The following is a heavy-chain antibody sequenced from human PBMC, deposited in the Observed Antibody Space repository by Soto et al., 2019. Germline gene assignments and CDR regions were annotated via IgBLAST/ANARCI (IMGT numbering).Heavy chain of an antibody. Sequence: GSLRLSCAASGFTFSNAWMSWVRQAPGKGLEWVGRIKSKTDGGTTDYAAPVKGRFTISGDDSKNTLYLQMNSLKTEDTAVYYCTTHHDYGDYVPLYYFDYWGQGTLVTVSS. CDR2: IKSKTDGGTT. J-gene: IGHJ4*02. CDR3: TTHHDYGDYVPLYYFDY. V-gene: IGHV3-15*01. D-gene: IGHD4-17*01. CDR1: GFTFSNAW.